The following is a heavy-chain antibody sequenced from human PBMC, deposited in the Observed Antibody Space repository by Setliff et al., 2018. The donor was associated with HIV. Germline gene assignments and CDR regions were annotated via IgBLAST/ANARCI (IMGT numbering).Heavy chain of an antibody. V-gene: IGHV1-24*01. CDR2: FDPEDGET. CDR3: ATDPGYSSTWYSESFQH. Sequence: ASVKVSCKISGYTLTELSIHRVRQAPGKGLEWMANFDPEDGETFYAQKFQGRLTMTEDTSTDTAYMELSSLRSDDTAMYYCATDPGYSSTWYSESFQHWGQGTVVTVLL. D-gene: IGHD6-13*01. CDR1: GYTLTELS. J-gene: IGHJ1*01.